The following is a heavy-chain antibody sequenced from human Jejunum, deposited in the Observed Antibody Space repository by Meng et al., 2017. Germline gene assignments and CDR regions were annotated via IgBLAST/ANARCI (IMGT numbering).Heavy chain of an antibody. CDR1: GFSFTSYL. CDR3: ARDPNHGDPGVRDY. J-gene: IGHJ4*02. V-gene: IGHV3-7*01. Sequence: GESLKISCVASGFSFTSYLMTWVRQAPGKGLEWVANINPDAVVTAYAASVKGQFTMSRDNSQNSFYLQMNSLRVEDTAVYYCARDPNHGDPGVRDYWGQGTLVTVSS. CDR2: INPDAVVT. D-gene: IGHD4-17*01.